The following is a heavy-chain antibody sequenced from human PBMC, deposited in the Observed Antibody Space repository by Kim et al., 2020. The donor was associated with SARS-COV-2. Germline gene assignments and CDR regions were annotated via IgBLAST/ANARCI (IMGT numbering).Heavy chain of an antibody. CDR2: IRSKAYGGTT. Sequence: GGSLRLSCTASGFTFGDYAMSWFRQAPGKGLEWVGFIRSKAYGGTTEYAASVKGRFTISRDDSKSIAYLQMNSLKTEDTAVYYCTGGDSSGVWDYYFDYWGQGTLVTVSS. J-gene: IGHJ4*02. V-gene: IGHV3-49*03. CDR3: TGGDSSGVWDYYFDY. D-gene: IGHD3-22*01. CDR1: GFTFGDYA.